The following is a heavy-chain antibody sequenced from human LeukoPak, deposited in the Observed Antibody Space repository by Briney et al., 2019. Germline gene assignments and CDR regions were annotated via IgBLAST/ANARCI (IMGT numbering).Heavy chain of an antibody. V-gene: IGHV4-59*04. CDR3: ARQYFDNTGYYYFDS. Sequence: SETLSLTCTVSGGSISSYYWSWIRQPPGKGLEWIGSHYYSGSTYYNPSLKSRVTMSADTSKNQFSLKLSSVTATDTAVYYCARQYFDNTGYYYFDSWGQGTLVTVSS. CDR2: HYYSGST. CDR1: GGSISSYY. D-gene: IGHD3-22*01. J-gene: IGHJ4*02.